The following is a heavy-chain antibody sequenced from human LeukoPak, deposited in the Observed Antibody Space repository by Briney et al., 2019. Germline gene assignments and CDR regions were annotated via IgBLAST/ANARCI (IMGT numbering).Heavy chain of an antibody. Sequence: GGSLRLSCAASGFNFSTYSMNWVRQAPGKGLEWVSYISFISSTIYYADSVKGRFTISRDNSKNTLYLQMNSLRAEDTAVYYCAKDGTGIQLSFDYWGQGTLVTVSS. V-gene: IGHV3-48*01. CDR1: GFNFSTYS. CDR3: AKDGTGIQLSFDY. D-gene: IGHD5-18*01. J-gene: IGHJ4*02. CDR2: ISFISSTI.